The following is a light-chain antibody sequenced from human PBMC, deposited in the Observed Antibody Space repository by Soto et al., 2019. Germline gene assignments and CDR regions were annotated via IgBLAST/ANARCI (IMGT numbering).Light chain of an antibody. CDR3: QQYSSSPRT. CDR2: WAS. Sequence: DIVMTQSPDSLAASLGERATINCKSSQSVLYSSNNKNYLAWFQQKPGQPPKLLIYWASTRESGVPDRFSGSGSGTDFTLTITSLQAEDVAVYYCQQYSSSPRTFGQGTKLEIK. J-gene: IGKJ2*01. V-gene: IGKV4-1*01. CDR1: QSVLYSSNNKNY.